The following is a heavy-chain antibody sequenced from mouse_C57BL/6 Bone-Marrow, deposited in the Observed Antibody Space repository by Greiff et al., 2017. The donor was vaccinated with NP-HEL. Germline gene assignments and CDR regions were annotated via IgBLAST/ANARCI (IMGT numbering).Heavy chain of an antibody. D-gene: IGHD1-1*01. J-gene: IGHJ4*01. CDR2: IYPGNSDT. V-gene: IGHV1-5*01. CDR1: GYTFTSYW. Sequence: EVQLQESGTVLARPGASVKMSCKTSGYTFTSYWMHWVKQRPGQGLEWIGAIYPGNSDTSYNQKFKGRAKLTAVTSASTAYMELSSLTNEDSAVYYCRQGYYYGSSPYAMDYWGQGTSVTVSS. CDR3: RQGYYYGSSPYAMDY.